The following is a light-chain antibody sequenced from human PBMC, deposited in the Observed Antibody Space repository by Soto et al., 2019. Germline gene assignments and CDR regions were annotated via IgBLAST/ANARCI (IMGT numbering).Light chain of an antibody. V-gene: IGKV3-11*01. J-gene: IGKJ5*01. CDR3: QQRSNWPPIT. Sequence: EIVLTQSPATLSLSPGERATLSCRASHIVNSYLAWYQQKPGQAPRLLIYDASNRAAGIPARFSGSGSGTDFSLTINSIEPEDFAVYYCQQRSNWPPITFGQGTRLEIK. CDR2: DAS. CDR1: HIVNSY.